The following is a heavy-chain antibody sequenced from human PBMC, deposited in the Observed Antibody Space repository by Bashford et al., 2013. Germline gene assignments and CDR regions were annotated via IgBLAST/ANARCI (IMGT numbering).Heavy chain of an antibody. V-gene: IGHV3-30*18. D-gene: IGHD4-11*01. CDR2: ISYDGSNK. Sequence: GGSLRLSCAASGFTFSSYGMHWVRQAPGKGLEWVAVISYDGSNKYYADSVKGRFTISRDNSKNTLYLQMNSLRAEDTAVYYCAKDDDYSNLVYYYGMDVWGQGTTVTVSS. CDR3: AKDDDYSNLVYYYGMDV. CDR1: GFTFSSYG. J-gene: IGHJ6*02.